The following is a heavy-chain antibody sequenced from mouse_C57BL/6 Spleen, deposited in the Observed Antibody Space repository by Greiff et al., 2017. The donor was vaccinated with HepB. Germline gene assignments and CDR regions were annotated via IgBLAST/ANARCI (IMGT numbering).Heavy chain of an antibody. J-gene: IGHJ2*01. CDR2: ISYSGST. CDR3: ARTARIKY. Sequence: ESGPGLVKPSQSLSLTCTVTGYSITRGYGWNWIRQFPGNKLEWMGYISYSGSTNYNPSLKSRISITRDTSKNQFFLQLNSVTTEDTATYYCARTARIKYWGQGTTLTVSS. D-gene: IGHD1-2*01. CDR1: GYSITRGYG. V-gene: IGHV3-2*02.